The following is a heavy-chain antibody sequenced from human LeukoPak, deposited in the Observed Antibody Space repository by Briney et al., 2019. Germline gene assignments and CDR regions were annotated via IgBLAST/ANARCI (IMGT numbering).Heavy chain of an antibody. D-gene: IGHD3-22*01. CDR1: GFTFSTYR. CDR2: IKSDGST. Sequence: GGSLRLSCAASGFTFSTYRMHWVRQAPGKGLVWVSRIKSDGSTNYADSVKGRFTISRDNAKNTVSLQMNSLRPEDTGVYYCARAPSEIGGYYPEYFRHWGQGTLVTVSS. CDR3: ARAPSEIGGYYPEYFRH. J-gene: IGHJ1*01. V-gene: IGHV3-74*01.